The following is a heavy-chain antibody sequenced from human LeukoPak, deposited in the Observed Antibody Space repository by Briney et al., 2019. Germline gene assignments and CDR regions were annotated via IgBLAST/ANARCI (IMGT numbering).Heavy chain of an antibody. D-gene: IGHD6-13*01. J-gene: IGHJ4*02. V-gene: IGHV4-34*01. CDR2: INHSGST. CDR1: GGSFSGYY. Sequence: PAEALSLTCAVYGGSFSGYYWSWIRQPPGKGLEWIGEINHSGSTNYNPSLKSRVTISVDTSKNQFSLKLSSVTAADTAVYYCARGTGYSSSWPPHRGQGTLVTVSS. CDR3: ARGTGYSSSWPPH.